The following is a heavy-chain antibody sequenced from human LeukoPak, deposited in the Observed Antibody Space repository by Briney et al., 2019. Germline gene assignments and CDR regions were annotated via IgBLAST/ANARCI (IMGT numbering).Heavy chain of an antibody. V-gene: IGHV3-23*01. CDR1: GFTFSSYA. D-gene: IGHD2-2*02. CDR2: ISGSGGST. Sequence: GGSLRLSCAASGFTFSSYAMSWVRQAPGKGLEWASAISGSGGSTYYADSVKGRFTISRDNSKNTLYLQMNSLRAEDTAVYYCAKAGGIVVPAAIPRGDAFDIWGQGTMVTVSS. CDR3: AKAGGIVVPAAIPRGDAFDI. J-gene: IGHJ3*02.